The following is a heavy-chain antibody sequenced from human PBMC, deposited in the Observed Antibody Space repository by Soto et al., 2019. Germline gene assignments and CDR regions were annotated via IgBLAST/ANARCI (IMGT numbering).Heavy chain of an antibody. CDR3: AKGGPAAPLRPYGMDV. CDR1: GFTFSSYA. D-gene: IGHD2-2*01. CDR2: ISGSGGST. V-gene: IGHV3-23*01. Sequence: EVQLLESGGGLVQPGGSLRLSCAASGFTFSSYAMSWVRQAPGKGLEWVSAISGSGGSTYYADSVKGRFTISRDNSKNTLYLQMNSLRAEDTAVYYCAKGGPAAPLRPYGMDVWGQGTTVTVSS. J-gene: IGHJ6*02.